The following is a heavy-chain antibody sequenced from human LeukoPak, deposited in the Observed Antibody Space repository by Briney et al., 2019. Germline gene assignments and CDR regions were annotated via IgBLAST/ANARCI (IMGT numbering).Heavy chain of an antibody. CDR3: ARVPAFYYGDYWTSSNYFDY. V-gene: IGHV4-4*07. CDR2: IYISGNT. D-gene: IGHD4-17*01. CDR1: GGSISDFY. Sequence: SETLSLTCTVSGGSISDFYWSWIRQPAGKGLEWIGRIYISGNTNYNPSLKSRVTMSLDTSKNHFSLRLSSVTAADTAVYYCARVPAFYYGDYWTSSNYFDYWGQGTLVTVSS. J-gene: IGHJ4*02.